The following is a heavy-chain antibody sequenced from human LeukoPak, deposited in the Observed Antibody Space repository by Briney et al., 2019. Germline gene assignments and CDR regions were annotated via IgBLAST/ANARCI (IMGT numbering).Heavy chain of an antibody. CDR1: GGSFSGYY. V-gene: IGHV4-34*01. CDR3: ASTPFNYDYIRGSYRYRRAFDI. CDR2: INHSGST. Sequence: PSETLSLTCAVYGGSFSGYYWSWIRQPPGKGLEWIGEINHSGSTNYNPPLKSRVTISVDTSKNQFSLKLSSVTAADTAVYYCASTPFNYDYIRGSYRYRRAFDIWGQGTMVTVSS. D-gene: IGHD3-16*02. J-gene: IGHJ3*02.